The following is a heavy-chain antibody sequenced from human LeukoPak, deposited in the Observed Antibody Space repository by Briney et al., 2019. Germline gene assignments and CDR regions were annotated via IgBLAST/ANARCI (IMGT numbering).Heavy chain of an antibody. CDR3: ARGGVSSSWYETDYYYYYGMDV. D-gene: IGHD6-13*01. V-gene: IGHV1-2*02. CDR2: INPNSGGT. Sequence: EASVKVSCKASGYTFTGYYMHWVRQAPGQGLEWMGWINPNSGGTNYAQKFQGRVTMTRDTSISTAYMELSRLRSDDTAVHYCARGGVSSSWYETDYYYYYGMDVWGQGTTVTVSS. CDR1: GYTFTGYY. J-gene: IGHJ6*02.